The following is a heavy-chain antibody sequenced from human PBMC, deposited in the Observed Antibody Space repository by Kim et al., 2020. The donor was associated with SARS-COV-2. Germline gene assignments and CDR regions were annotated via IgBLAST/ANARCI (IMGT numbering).Heavy chain of an antibody. D-gene: IGHD6-13*01. Sequence: SETLSLTCTVSGGSISSGDYYWSWIRQPPGKGLEWIGYIYYSGSTYYNPSLKSRVTISVDTSKNQFSLKLSSVTAADTAVYYCARDNIATYYYYYGMDVWGQGTTVTVSS. J-gene: IGHJ6*02. CDR3: ARDNIATYYYYYGMDV. CDR1: GGSISSGDYY. V-gene: IGHV4-30-4*01. CDR2: IYYSGST.